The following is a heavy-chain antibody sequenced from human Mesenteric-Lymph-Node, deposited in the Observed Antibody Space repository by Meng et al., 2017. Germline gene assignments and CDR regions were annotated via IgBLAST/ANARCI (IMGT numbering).Heavy chain of an antibody. D-gene: IGHD3-10*01. CDR3: VRDTRRGGGWFDP. Sequence: QVQLQGAGSGLVRPSPPLSLTCAVSGDSITSGDYSWTWIRQSPGKGLEWIGYIYHGVNIYYTPSLRSRVTISVDKSRNQFSLKLTSVSAADTAVYYCVRDTRRGGGWFDPWGQGTLVTVSS. V-gene: IGHV4-30-2*06. CDR1: GDSITSGDYS. CDR2: IYHGVNI. J-gene: IGHJ5*02.